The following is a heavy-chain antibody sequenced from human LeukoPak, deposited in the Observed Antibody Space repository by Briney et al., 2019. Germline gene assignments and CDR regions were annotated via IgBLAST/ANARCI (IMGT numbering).Heavy chain of an antibody. V-gene: IGHV3-30*02. J-gene: IGHJ4*02. CDR1: GFTFSSYG. CDR3: AKDGSSGWFPVFRTYIDY. Sequence: GGSLRLSCAASGFTFSSYGMHWVRQTPGKGLEWVAFIRYDGSNKYYADSVKGRFTISRDNSKNTLYLQMNSLRAEDTAVYYCAKDGSSGWFPVFRTYIDYWGQGTLVTVSS. CDR2: IRYDGSNK. D-gene: IGHD6-19*01.